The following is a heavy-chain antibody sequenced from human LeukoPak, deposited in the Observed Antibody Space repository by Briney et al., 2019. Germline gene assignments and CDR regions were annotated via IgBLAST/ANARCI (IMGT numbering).Heavy chain of an antibody. V-gene: IGHV4-59*01. CDR2: IYYGGST. CDR1: GDSINSNY. CDR3: ARLLAGCPGGRCRAHFDY. J-gene: IGHJ4*02. Sequence: PSETLSLTCSVSGDSINSNYWSWMRQPPGKGLEWIGYIYYGGSTNYNPSLKSRVSMSVDTSKNQFSLNLSSVTAADTAVYYCARLLAGCPGGRCRAHFDYWGQGTPVTVSS. D-gene: IGHD2-15*01.